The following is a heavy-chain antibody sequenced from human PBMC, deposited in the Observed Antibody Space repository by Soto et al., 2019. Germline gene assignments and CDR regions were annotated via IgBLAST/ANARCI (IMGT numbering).Heavy chain of an antibody. V-gene: IGHV3-7*03. CDR3: ARDLLIRDY. CDR1: GITFSDYW. Sequence: LRLSCLVSGITFSDYWMTWVRQAPGKGLEWVANINQEGSDKNYVDSVRGRFTISRDNTKNSLYLQMNSLRADDTAIYYCARDLLIRDYWGQGTLVTVSS. J-gene: IGHJ4*02. CDR2: INQEGSDK. D-gene: IGHD2-15*01.